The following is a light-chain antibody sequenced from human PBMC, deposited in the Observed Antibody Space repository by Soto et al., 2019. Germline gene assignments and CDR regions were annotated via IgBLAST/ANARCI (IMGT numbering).Light chain of an antibody. V-gene: IGLV2-14*03. Sequence: QSVLTQPASVYGSPGQSITISCTGTSSDVGGYNYVSWYQHHPGKAPKLIIYDVSNRPSGVSNRFSGSKSGNTASLTISGLQPEDEADYYYSSYTTSNTRQIVFGTGTKVTVL. J-gene: IGLJ1*01. CDR2: DVS. CDR3: SSYTTSNTRQIV. CDR1: SSDVGGYNY.